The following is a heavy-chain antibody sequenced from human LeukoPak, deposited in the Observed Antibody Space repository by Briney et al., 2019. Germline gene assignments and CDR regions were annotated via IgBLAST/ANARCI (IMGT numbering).Heavy chain of an antibody. D-gene: IGHD3-10*01. CDR1: GFTFSNYA. CDR2: IRNDGNEI. Sequence: GGSLRLSCAASGFTFSNYAMHWVRQAPGKGLEWVAFIRNDGNEIYYADSVKGRFTISRDNAKNSLYLQMNSLRAEDTAVYYCARDKYYYDSGNSLRCDHWGQGTLVTVSS. J-gene: IGHJ4*02. CDR3: ARDKYYYDSGNSLRCDH. V-gene: IGHV3-30*02.